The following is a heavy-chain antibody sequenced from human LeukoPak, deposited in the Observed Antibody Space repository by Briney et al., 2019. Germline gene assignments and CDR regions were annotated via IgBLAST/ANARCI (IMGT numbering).Heavy chain of an antibody. D-gene: IGHD3/OR15-3a*01. CDR3: ARGIVGSRDFYFRYYFDY. CDR2: INHSGST. J-gene: IGHJ4*02. CDR1: GESFSGYY. Sequence: SETLSLTCAVYGESFSGYYWSWIRQSPGRGLEWIGEINHSGSTNYNPSLKSRVTKSVDTSKNQFSLKLSSVTAADTAVYFCARGIVGSRDFYFRYYFDYWGQGTLVTVSS. V-gene: IGHV4-34*01.